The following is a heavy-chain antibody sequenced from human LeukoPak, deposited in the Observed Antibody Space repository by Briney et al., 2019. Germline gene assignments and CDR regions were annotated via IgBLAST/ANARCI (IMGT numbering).Heavy chain of an antibody. V-gene: IGHV3-53*01. CDR1: GFTVSSNY. J-gene: IGHJ3*02. Sequence: GGSLRLSCAASGFTVSSNYMSWVRQAPGKGLDWVSLLYTGGNTYYADSVKGRFTISRDNSKNTLYLQMNGLRAEDTAVYYCARDGEGTWAFDIWGQGTMVTVSS. CDR3: ARDGEGTWAFDI. D-gene: IGHD2-21*01. CDR2: LYTGGNT.